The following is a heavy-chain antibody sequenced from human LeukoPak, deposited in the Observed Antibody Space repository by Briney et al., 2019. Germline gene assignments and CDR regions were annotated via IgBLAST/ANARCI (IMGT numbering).Heavy chain of an antibody. CDR3: ARSQARLGWFDP. J-gene: IGHJ5*02. CDR1: GVSICSSSYY. Sequence: SETLSLTCTVSGVSICSSSYYWGWIRQPPGKGLEWIWSGFHSGITYYNPSRDSRGTIIVDPSKNQFSLKLTSVTAADTAVYYWARSQARLGWFDPWGQGALVTVSS. V-gene: IGHV4-39*07. D-gene: IGHD6-19*01. CDR2: GFHSGIT.